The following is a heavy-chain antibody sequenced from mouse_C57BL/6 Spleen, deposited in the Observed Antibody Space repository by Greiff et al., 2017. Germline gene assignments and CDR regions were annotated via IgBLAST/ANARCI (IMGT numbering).Heavy chain of an antibody. V-gene: IGHV1-82*01. CDR3: ARDGSSYRGYFDV. D-gene: IGHD1-1*01. J-gene: IGHJ1*03. Sequence: QVQLQQSGPELVKPGASVKISCKASGYAFSSSWMNWVKQRPGKGLEWIGRIYPGDGDTNYNGKFKGKATLTADKSSSTAYMQLSSLTSEDSAVYFCARDGSSYRGYFDVWGTGTTVTVSS. CDR2: IYPGDGDT. CDR1: GYAFSSSW.